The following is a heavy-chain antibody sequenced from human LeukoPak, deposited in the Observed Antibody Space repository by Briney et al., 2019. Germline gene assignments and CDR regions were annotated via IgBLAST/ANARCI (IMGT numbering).Heavy chain of an antibody. V-gene: IGHV3-48*03. Sequence: GGSLRLSCAASGFTFSSYEMNWVRQAPGKGLDRVSCISSSGSTIYYADSVKGRFTISRDNAKNSLYLQMNSLRAEDTAVYYCAELGITMVGGVWGKGTTVTISS. CDR3: AELGITMVGGV. CDR2: ISSSGSTI. J-gene: IGHJ6*04. D-gene: IGHD3-10*02. CDR1: GFTFSSYE.